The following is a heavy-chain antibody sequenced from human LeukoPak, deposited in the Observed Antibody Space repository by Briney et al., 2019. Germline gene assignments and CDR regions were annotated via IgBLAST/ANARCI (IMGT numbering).Heavy chain of an antibody. D-gene: IGHD3-10*01. V-gene: IGHV4-39*07. CDR3: ARDPIRGKDAFDI. CDR2: VYSTGGT. J-gene: IGHJ3*02. CDR1: SGSVNIGASY. Sequence: PSETLSLTCTVSSGSVNIGASYWGWVRQSPGVGLEWIGTVYSTGGTYYNPSLRSRLTISLDASKRQFSLKMTSVTAADTAVYFCARDPIRGKDAFDIWGQGTQVTVSS.